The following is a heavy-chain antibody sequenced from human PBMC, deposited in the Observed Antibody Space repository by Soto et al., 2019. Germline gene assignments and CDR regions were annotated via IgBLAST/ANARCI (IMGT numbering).Heavy chain of an antibody. D-gene: IGHD3-3*01. V-gene: IGHV1-2*04. Sequence: GASVKVSCKASGYTFTGYYMHWVRQAPGQGLEWMGWINPNSGGTNYAQKFQGWVTMTRDTSISTAYMELSRLRSDDTAVYYCARDRESYYDFWSGYYESGVSWFDPWGQGTLVTVSS. CDR3: ARDRESYYDFWSGYYESGVSWFDP. CDR1: GYTFTGYY. CDR2: INPNSGGT. J-gene: IGHJ5*02.